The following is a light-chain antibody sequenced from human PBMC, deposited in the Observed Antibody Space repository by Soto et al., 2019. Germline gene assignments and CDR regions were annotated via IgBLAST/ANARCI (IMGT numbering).Light chain of an antibody. V-gene: IGLV2-8*01. CDR1: SSDVGGYNY. Sequence: QSALTQPPSASGSPGQTVTISCTGTSSDVGGYNYVSWYQQHPGKAPKLMIYEVSKRPSGVPDRFSGSKSGNTAALTVSGLQAEDEADYDCSSYAGSNNFAYVVFGGGTKLTVL. J-gene: IGLJ2*01. CDR3: SSYAGSNNFAYVV. CDR2: EVS.